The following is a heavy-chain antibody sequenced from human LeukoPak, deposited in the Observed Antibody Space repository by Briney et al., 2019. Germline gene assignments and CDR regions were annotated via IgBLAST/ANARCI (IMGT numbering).Heavy chain of an antibody. V-gene: IGHV3-15*01. D-gene: IGHD5-18*01. CDR1: GFTSSNAW. J-gene: IGHJ6*03. CDR3: AKDLEGYHAYMDV. CDR2: IKSKTDGGTR. Sequence: GGSLRLSCAVSGFTSSNAWMSWVRQAPGKGLEWVGRIKSKTDGGTRDYAAPVKGRFTISRDDSKNTLYLQMNSLKTEDTAVYYCAKDLEGYHAYMDVWGKGTTVTVSS.